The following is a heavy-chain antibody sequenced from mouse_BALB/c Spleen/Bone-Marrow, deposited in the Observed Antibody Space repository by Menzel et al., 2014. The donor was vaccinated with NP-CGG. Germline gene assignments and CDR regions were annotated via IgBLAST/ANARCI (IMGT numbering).Heavy chain of an antibody. CDR1: GYTFTSYT. D-gene: IGHD1-2*01. CDR3: ARFITTATEYFDY. J-gene: IGHJ2*01. Sequence: VQLQESGAELARPGASVKMSCKASGYTFTSYTMHWVKQRPGQGLEWIGYINPSSGYTNYNQKFKDKATLTADKSSSTAYMQLSSLTSEDSAVYYCARFITTATEYFDYWGQGPTLTVSS. V-gene: IGHV1-4*01. CDR2: INPSSGYT.